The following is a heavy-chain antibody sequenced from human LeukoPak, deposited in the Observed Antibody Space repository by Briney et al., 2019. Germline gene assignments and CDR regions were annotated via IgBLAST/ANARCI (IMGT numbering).Heavy chain of an antibody. V-gene: IGHV3-23*01. D-gene: IGHD3-16*02. CDR3: AKGGYQSDY. CDR2: ISGAGDRT. CDR1: GITFSTFA. J-gene: IGHJ4*02. Sequence: PGGSLRLSCAASGITFSTFAMSWVRQAPGRGLECVSVISGAGDRTYYADSVKGRFTISRDNSKNTLHLQMNSLRAEDTAVYYCAKGGYQSDYWGQGTLVTVSS.